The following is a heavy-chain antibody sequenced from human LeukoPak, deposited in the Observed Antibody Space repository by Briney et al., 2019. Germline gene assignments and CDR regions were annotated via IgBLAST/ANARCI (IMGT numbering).Heavy chain of an antibody. V-gene: IGHV6-1*01. D-gene: IGHD1-26*01. Sequence: SQTLSLTCAISGDSVSSNSAAWNWIRQSPSRGLEWLGRTYYRSKWYNDYAVSVKSRITINPDTSKNQFSLQLNSVTPEDTPVYYCARVEVGATGDYYYYGMDVWGQGTTVTVSS. CDR3: ARVEVGATGDYYYYGMDV. J-gene: IGHJ6*02. CDR2: TYYRSKWYN. CDR1: GDSVSSNSAA.